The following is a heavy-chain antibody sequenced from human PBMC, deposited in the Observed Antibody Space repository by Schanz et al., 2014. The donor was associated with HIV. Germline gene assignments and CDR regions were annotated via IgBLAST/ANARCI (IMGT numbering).Heavy chain of an antibody. J-gene: IGHJ5*02. D-gene: IGHD1-26*01. Sequence: QVQLVESGGGVVQPGGSLRLSCAASGFDFGVYGMYWVRQAPGKGPEWVAVIGHEGNDIHYVDSVAGRFSISRDNSKNTLHLQLGSLRTEDTAVYYCARDLNVGRHFDHWGQGTLVTVSS. CDR1: GFDFGVYG. CDR3: ARDLNVGRHFDH. V-gene: IGHV3-33*01. CDR2: IGHEGNDI.